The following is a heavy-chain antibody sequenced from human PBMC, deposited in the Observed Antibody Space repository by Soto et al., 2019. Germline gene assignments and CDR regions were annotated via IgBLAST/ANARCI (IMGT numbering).Heavy chain of an antibody. CDR1: GYSFTSYW. D-gene: IGHD2-2*01. V-gene: IGHV5-51*01. CDR2: IYPGDSDT. Sequence: GESLKISCEASGYSFTSYWIGWVRQMPGKGLEWMGIIYPGDSDTRYSPSFQGQVAMSVDKSISTAYLQWNSLKASDTAMYYCARHGGRLIAPAYWGQGTLVTVAS. CDR3: ARHGGRLIAPAY. J-gene: IGHJ4*02.